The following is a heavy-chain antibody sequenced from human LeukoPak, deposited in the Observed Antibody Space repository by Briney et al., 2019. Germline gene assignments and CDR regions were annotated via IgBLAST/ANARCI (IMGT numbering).Heavy chain of an antibody. CDR3: ARHNLLPPLLKLLRKPGWFDP. Sequence: GSLRLSCAASGFTFSDYYMSWIRQPPGKGLEWIGSIHYSGSTYYNPSLKSRITISVDTSKNQFSLKLTSVTAADTAVYYCARHNLLPPLLKLLRKPGWFDPWGQGTLVTVSS. CDR1: GFTFSDYY. J-gene: IGHJ5*02. D-gene: IGHD2-21*01. CDR2: IHYSGST. V-gene: IGHV4-39*01.